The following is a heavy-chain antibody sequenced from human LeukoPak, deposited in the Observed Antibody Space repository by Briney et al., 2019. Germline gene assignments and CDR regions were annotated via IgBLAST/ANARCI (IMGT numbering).Heavy chain of an antibody. V-gene: IGHV3-23*01. CDR2: ISGSGGST. CDR1: GFTFSSYA. CDR3: AKDPIFSGSYGVFDY. D-gene: IGHD1-26*01. Sequence: GRSLRLSCAASGFTFSSYAMSWVRQAPGKGLEWVSAISGSGGSTYYADSVKGRFTISRDNSKNTLYLQMNSLRAGDTAVYYCAKDPIFSGSYGVFDYWGLGTLVTVSS. J-gene: IGHJ4*02.